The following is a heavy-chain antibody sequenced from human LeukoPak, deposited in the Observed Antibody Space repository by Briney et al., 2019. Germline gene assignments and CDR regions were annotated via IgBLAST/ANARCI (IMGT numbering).Heavy chain of an antibody. V-gene: IGHV1-69*04. D-gene: IGHD6-13*01. CDR2: IIPILGIA. Sequence: ASVKVSCKASGGTFSSYAISWVRQAPGQGLEWMGRIIPILGIANYAQKFQGRVTITADKSTSTAYMELSSLRSEDTAVYYCARTLIAAAGTSYFDYWGQGTLATVSS. CDR1: GGTFSSYA. J-gene: IGHJ4*02. CDR3: ARTLIAAAGTSYFDY.